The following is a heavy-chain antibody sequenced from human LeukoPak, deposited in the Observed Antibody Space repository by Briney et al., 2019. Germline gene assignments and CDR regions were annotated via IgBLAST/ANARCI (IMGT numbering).Heavy chain of an antibody. J-gene: IGHJ4*02. V-gene: IGHV3-23*01. Sequence: PGGSLRLSCAASGFSFNTHDMNWVRQAPGKGLEWVSSISNGGVSTFYADSVRGRFTISRDNSKRTLYLQMNSLRAEDTAVYYCAREDVIAAPFDYWGQGTLVTVSS. CDR3: AREDVIAAPFDY. CDR2: ISNGGVST. CDR1: GFSFNTHD. D-gene: IGHD6-13*01.